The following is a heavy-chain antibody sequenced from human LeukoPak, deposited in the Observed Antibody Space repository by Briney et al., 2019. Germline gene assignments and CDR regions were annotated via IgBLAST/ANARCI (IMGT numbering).Heavy chain of an antibody. CDR3: ARGVSVDRNWFDP. V-gene: IGHV4-4*07. J-gene: IGHJ5*02. Sequence: SETLSLTCTVSGGSISYYYWNWIRQPAGKGLEWIGRIYTSGRTYYNPSLKSRVSMSVDTSKNQFSLKLSSVTAADTAVYYCARGVSVDRNWFDPWGQGTLVTVSS. D-gene: IGHD3-16*01. CDR1: GGSISYYY. CDR2: IYTSGRT.